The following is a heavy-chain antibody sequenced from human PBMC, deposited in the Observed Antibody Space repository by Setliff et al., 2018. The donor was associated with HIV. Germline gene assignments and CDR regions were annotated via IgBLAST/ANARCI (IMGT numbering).Heavy chain of an antibody. CDR1: GFTFSSYW. J-gene: IGHJ2*01. CDR2: ISSSGSTI. Sequence: PGGSLRLSCAASGFTFSSYWMSWVRQAPGKGLEWVSYISSSGSTIYYADSVKGRFTISRDNAKNSLYLQMNSLRAEDTAVYYCARDVLRGVGMLLDWYFELWGRGTLVTVSS. CDR3: ARDVLRGVGMLLDWYFEL. V-gene: IGHV3-48*04. D-gene: IGHD2-8*01.